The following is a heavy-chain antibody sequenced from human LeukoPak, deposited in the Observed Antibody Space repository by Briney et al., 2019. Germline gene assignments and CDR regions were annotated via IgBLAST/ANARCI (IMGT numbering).Heavy chain of an antibody. D-gene: IGHD6-6*01. CDR3: ARGGIITSYAFEI. J-gene: IGHJ3*02. Sequence: GGSLRLSCAASRFTFDYYYMTWIRQAPGKGLEWVANIKQDGSEKYYVDSVKGRFTVSRDDAKNSLYLQMNSLRAEDTAVYYCARGGIITSYAFEIWGQGAMVTVSS. CDR2: IKQDGSEK. CDR1: RFTFDYYY. V-gene: IGHV3-7*04.